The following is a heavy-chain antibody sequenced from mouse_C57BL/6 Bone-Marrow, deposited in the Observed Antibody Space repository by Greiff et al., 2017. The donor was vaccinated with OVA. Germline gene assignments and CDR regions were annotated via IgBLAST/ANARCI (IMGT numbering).Heavy chain of an antibody. CDR3: ASWDAGFAY. D-gene: IGHD4-1*01. CDR2: IWRGGST. J-gene: IGHJ3*01. V-gene: IGHV2-2*01. CDR1: GFSLTSYG. Sequence: QVQLQQSGPGLVQPSQSLSITCTVSGFSLTSYGVHWVRQSPGKGLEWLGVIWRGGSTDYNEAFISRLSIIKDNSKSQVFFKMNSLQADDTAIYYWASWDAGFAYWGQGTLVTVSA.